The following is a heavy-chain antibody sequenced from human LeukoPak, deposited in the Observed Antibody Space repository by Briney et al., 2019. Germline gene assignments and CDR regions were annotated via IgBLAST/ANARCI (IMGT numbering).Heavy chain of an antibody. Sequence: ASVKVSCKASGYTFTGYYMHWVRQAPGQGLEWMGWINPNSGGTNYAQKFQGRVTMTRDTSISIAYMELSRLRSDDTAVYYCARDSASSGWYSLEYFDYWGQGTLVTVSS. CDR1: GYTFTGYY. D-gene: IGHD6-19*01. CDR3: ARDSASSGWYSLEYFDY. J-gene: IGHJ4*02. V-gene: IGHV1-2*02. CDR2: INPNSGGT.